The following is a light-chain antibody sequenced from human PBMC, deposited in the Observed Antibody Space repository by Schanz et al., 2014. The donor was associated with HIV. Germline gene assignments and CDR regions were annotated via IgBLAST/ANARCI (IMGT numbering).Light chain of an antibody. Sequence: QSALTQPASVSGSPGQSITISCTGTSNDVGIYNLVSWYQQHPGKAPKLMIYDVTNRPSGISYRFSGSKSGNTASLTISGLQAEDEADYYCSSYTTSGSLVFGGGTKVTVL. J-gene: IGLJ3*02. CDR2: DVT. V-gene: IGLV2-14*02. CDR3: SSYTTSGSLV. CDR1: SNDVGIYNL.